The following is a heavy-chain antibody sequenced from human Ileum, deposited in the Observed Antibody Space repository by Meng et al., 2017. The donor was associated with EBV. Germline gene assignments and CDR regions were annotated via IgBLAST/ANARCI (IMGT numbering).Heavy chain of an antibody. CDR3: ARGWDTAMDSG. J-gene: IGHJ4*02. CDR2: IYYSGTT. V-gene: IGHV4-61*01. Sequence: QLQESGHGLVKPSELLSLTCTVSGGSVSISSYYWSWIRHPPGKGLEWIVYIYYSGTTNYNPSLESRVTISVDTSKNQFSLKLRSVAASDTAVYYCARGWDTAMDSGWGQGTLVTVSS. D-gene: IGHD5-18*01. CDR1: GGSVSISSYY.